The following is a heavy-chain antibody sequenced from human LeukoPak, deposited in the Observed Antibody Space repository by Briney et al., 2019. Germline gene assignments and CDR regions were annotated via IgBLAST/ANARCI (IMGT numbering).Heavy chain of an antibody. V-gene: IGHV4-39*01. Sequence: ASETLSLTCTVSGGFMSRNSFYWGWIRQPPGKGLEWIGSIYYSGTTYYNPSLKSRVTISVDTSKNQFSLKLNSVTAADTAVYYCARHVEGVRFTIFLAYWGQGTLLTVSS. CDR3: ARHVEGVRFTIFLAY. CDR2: IYYSGTT. D-gene: IGHD3-9*01. CDR1: GGFMSRNSFY. J-gene: IGHJ4*02.